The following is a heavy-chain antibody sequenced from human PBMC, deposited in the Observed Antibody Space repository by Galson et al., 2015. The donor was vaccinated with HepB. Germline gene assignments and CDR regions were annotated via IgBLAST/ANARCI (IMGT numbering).Heavy chain of an antibody. CDR2: ISVSSGTT. J-gene: IGHJ4*02. V-gene: IGHV3-48*02. CDR3: ARDHDYSFDY. Sequence: SLRLSCAASGFTFSSYSMNWVRQAPGKGLEWVSYISVSSGTTDYADSVKGRFTISRDNAKNSLYLQMNSLRDEDTAVYYCARDHDYSFDYWGQGTLVTVSS. CDR1: GFTFSSYS. D-gene: IGHD2-15*01.